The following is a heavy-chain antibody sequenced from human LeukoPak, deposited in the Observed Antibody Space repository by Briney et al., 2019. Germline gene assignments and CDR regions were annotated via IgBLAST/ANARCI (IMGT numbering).Heavy chain of an antibody. CDR3: ARAAYYDFWSGYTTPGWFDP. V-gene: IGHV3-21*01. CDR1: GFTFSSYS. D-gene: IGHD3-3*01. J-gene: IGHJ5*02. Sequence: GGSLRLSCAASGFTFSSYSMNWVRQAPGKGLEWVSSISSSSSYIYYADSVKGRFTISRDNAKNPLYLQMNSLRAEDTAVYYCARAAYYDFWSGYTTPGWFDPWGQGTLVTVSS. CDR2: ISSSSSYI.